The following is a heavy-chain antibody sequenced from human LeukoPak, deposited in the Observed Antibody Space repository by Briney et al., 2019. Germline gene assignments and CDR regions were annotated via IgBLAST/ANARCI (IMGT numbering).Heavy chain of an antibody. Sequence: GGSLRLSCAASGFTFSNYWMHWVRQAPGKGLEWVSAISGSGGSTYYADSVKGRFTISRDNSKNTLYLQMNSLRAEDSAVYYCAKLTADLYYYYYMDVWGKGTTVTVSS. J-gene: IGHJ6*03. V-gene: IGHV3-23*01. CDR3: AKLTADLYYYYYMDV. CDR1: GFTFSNYW. CDR2: ISGSGGST. D-gene: IGHD4/OR15-4a*01.